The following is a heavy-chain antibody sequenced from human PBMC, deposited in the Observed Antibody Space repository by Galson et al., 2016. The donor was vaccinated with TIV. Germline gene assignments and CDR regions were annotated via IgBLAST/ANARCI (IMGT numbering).Heavy chain of an antibody. D-gene: IGHD2-15*01. J-gene: IGHJ3*02. Sequence: PALVKPTQTLTLTCTFSGFSPTTRGVGVAWIRQPPRKALEWLAFIYWDEDKRYAPSLRNRLTVTKDPSKNQVVLTLTDMDPADTGTYYCAHRKTGSRPLDAFDIWGQGKMVTVSS. CDR2: IYWDEDK. CDR1: GFSPTTRGVG. V-gene: IGHV2-5*05. CDR3: AHRKTGSRPLDAFDI.